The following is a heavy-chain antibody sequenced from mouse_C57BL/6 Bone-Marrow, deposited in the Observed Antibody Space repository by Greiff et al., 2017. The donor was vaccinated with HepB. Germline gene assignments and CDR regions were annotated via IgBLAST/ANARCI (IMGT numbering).Heavy chain of an antibody. D-gene: IGHD3-1*01. Sequence: VQLQQSGAELVMPGASVKLSCKASGYTFTSYWMHWVKQRPGQGLEWIGEIDPSDSYTNYNQKFKGKSTLTVDQSSSTAYMQLSRLTSEDSAVYYCAREGYAPFAYWGQGTLVTVSA. V-gene: IGHV1-69*01. CDR1: GYTFTSYW. CDR3: AREGYAPFAY. J-gene: IGHJ3*01. CDR2: IDPSDSYT.